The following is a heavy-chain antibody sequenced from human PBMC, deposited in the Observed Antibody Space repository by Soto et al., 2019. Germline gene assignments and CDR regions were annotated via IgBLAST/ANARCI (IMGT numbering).Heavy chain of an antibody. Sequence: GGYLRLHWPASGFIFSENYMSWIRRAPGKGLEWVSYISSSGTTIYYGDSEKGRFTISRHNAKDLLSLQMNSLRAEDTAIYYCARGHDKRVVVRTFDFWCQATSVTVST. CDR3: ARGHDKRVVVRTFDF. V-gene: IGHV3-11*01. CDR2: ISSSGTTI. D-gene: IGHD3-22*01. J-gene: IGHJ5*01. CDR1: GFIFSENY.